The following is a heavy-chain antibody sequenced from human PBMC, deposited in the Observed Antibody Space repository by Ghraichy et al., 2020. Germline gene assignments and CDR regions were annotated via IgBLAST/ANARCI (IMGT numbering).Heavy chain of an antibody. J-gene: IGHJ3*02. CDR1: GGSFSGYY. CDR3: ARRNPGVPITIFGVVIHRNDAFDI. Sequence: SETLSLTCAVYGGSFSGYYWSWIRQPPGKGLEWIGEINHSGSTNYNPSLKSRVTISVDTSKNQFSLKLSSVTAADTAVYYCARRNPGVPITIFGVVIHRNDAFDIWGQGTMVTVSS. V-gene: IGHV4-34*01. CDR2: INHSGST. D-gene: IGHD3-3*01.